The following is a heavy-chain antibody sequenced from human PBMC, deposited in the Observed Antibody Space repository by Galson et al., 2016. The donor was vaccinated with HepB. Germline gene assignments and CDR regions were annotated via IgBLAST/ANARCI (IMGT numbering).Heavy chain of an antibody. V-gene: IGHV5-10-1*01. Sequence: QSGAEVKKPGESLTISCKGSGYSFTSYWITWVRQMPGKGLEWMGRIDPSDSYTNYSPSFQGHIPLSADKSIRTAYLHWRSLKASDTAMYYCASSDYSSASDYWGQGNMVTVSS. D-gene: IGHD6-6*01. J-gene: IGHJ4*02. CDR1: GYSFTSYW. CDR3: ASSDYSSASDY. CDR2: IDPSDSYT.